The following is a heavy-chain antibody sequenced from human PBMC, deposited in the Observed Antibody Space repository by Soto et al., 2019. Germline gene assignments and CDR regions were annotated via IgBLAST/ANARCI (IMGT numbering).Heavy chain of an antibody. V-gene: IGHV3-21*01. CDR2: ISSSSSYI. J-gene: IGHJ4*02. D-gene: IGHD5-18*01. CDR3: ARVGGYSYGQSNFDY. CDR1: GFTFSSYS. Sequence: ESGGGLVKPGGSLRLSCAASGFTFSSYSMNWVRQAPGKGLEWVSSISSSSSYIYYADSGKGRFTISRDNAKNSLYLQMNSLRAEDTAVYYCARVGGYSYGQSNFDYWGQGTLVTVSS.